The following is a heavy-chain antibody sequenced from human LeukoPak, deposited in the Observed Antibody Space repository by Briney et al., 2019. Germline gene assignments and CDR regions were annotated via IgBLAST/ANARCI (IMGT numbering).Heavy chain of an antibody. V-gene: IGHV4-59*01. CDR1: GGSISSYY. D-gene: IGHD5-12*01. Sequence: SETLSPTCTVSGGSISSYYWSCIRQPPRKGLEWIGYIYYSGSTNYNPTLKSRVTISVDTSKNQFSLKLSSVTAADTAVYYCARDRRFGGYNAFDIGGQGTMVTVSS. J-gene: IGHJ3*02. CDR3: ARDRRFGGYNAFDI. CDR2: IYYSGST.